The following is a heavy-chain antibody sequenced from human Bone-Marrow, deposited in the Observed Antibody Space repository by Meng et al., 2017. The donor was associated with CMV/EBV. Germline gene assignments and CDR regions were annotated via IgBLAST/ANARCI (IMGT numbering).Heavy chain of an antibody. Sequence: ASVKVSCKASGYTFTGYYMHWVRQAPGQGLEWMGWINPNSGGTNYAQKFQGRVTITADKSTSTAYMELSSLRSEDTAVYCCAREGTPLVLWGQGTLVTVSS. CDR1: GYTFTGYY. D-gene: IGHD3-10*01. J-gene: IGHJ4*02. CDR2: INPNSGGT. V-gene: IGHV1-2*02. CDR3: AREGTPLVL.